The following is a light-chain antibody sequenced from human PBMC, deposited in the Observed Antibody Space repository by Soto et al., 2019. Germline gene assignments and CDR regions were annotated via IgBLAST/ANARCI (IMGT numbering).Light chain of an antibody. CDR1: QSVSSSD. J-gene: IGKJ1*01. Sequence: EIVLTQSPGTLSLSPGERATLSCRASQSVSSSDLAWYQQKPGHAHRHLIHGESSRGTGIPDRFSGSGSGTDFALNISRLEAEDFAVYYCQQYGSSPLRFGQGTKVDI. V-gene: IGKV3-20*01. CDR2: GES. CDR3: QQYGSSPLR.